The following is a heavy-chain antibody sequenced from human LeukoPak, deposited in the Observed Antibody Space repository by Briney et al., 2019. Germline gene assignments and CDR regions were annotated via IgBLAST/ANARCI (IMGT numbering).Heavy chain of an antibody. D-gene: IGHD3-10*01. CDR1: GFTFNNYE. Sequence: PGGSLRLSCAASGFTFNNYEMNWVRQAPGKGLEWVSYISNRGSTIYYADSVKGRFTISRDNAKNTLYLQMNSLRAEDTAVYYCASSGSPRWGQGTLVTVSS. CDR2: ISNRGSTI. CDR3: ASSGSPR. V-gene: IGHV3-48*03. J-gene: IGHJ4*02.